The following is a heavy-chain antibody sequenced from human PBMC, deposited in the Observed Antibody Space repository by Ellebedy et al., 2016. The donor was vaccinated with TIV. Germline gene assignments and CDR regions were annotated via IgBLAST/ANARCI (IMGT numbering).Heavy chain of an antibody. V-gene: IGHV3-23*01. D-gene: IGHD1-1*01. CDR3: ERHTTMAYLFDY. CDR1: GLTFSNNA. J-gene: IGHJ4*02. Sequence: GESLKISCAASGLTFSNNAMSWVRQAPGKGLEWVSGISDSGSSTYYADSVKGRFTISRDNAKNSLFLQMNNLRAEDTAVYFCERHTTMAYLFDYWGQGALVTVSS. CDR2: ISDSGSST.